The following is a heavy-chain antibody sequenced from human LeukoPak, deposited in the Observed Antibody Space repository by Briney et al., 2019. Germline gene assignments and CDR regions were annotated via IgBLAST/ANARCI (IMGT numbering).Heavy chain of an antibody. J-gene: IGHJ4*02. CDR3: ARTRMSANTWYHFDY. V-gene: IGHV3-7*05. CDR1: GFTFSGYW. CDR2: IKPDGNEK. Sequence: PGGSLRLSCAASGFTFSGYWMSWVRQAPGKGLEWVANIKPDGNEKYYVDSVKGRLTISRDNAKNSLFLQMSSLRAEDTAVYYCARTRMSANTWYHFDYWGQGTLVTVSS. D-gene: IGHD6-13*01.